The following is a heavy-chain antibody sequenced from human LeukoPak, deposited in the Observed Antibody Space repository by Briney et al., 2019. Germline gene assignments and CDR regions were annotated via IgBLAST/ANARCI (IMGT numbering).Heavy chain of an antibody. CDR3: ARHALGIHPYYFDY. D-gene: IGHD7-27*01. CDR1: GFTFSSYG. J-gene: IGHJ4*02. V-gene: IGHV3-33*01. Sequence: GGSLRLSCAASGFTFSSYGMLWVRQAPGKGLEWVAVIWYDGSNKYYADSVKGRFTISRDNSKNTLYLQMNSLRAEDTAVYYCARHALGIHPYYFDYWGQGTLVTVSS. CDR2: IWYDGSNK.